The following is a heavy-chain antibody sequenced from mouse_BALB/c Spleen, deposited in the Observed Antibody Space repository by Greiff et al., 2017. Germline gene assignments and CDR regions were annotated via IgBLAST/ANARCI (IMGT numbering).Heavy chain of an antibody. CDR1: GYSITSDYA. Sequence: DVKLQESGPGLVKPSQSLSLTCTVTGYSITSDYAWNWIRQFPGNKLEWMGYISYSGSTSYNPSLKSRISITRDTSKNQFFLQLNSVTTEDTATYYCARITTASYYYARDYWGQGTSVTVSS. J-gene: IGHJ4*01. CDR3: ARITTASYYYARDY. D-gene: IGHD1-2*01. V-gene: IGHV3-2*02. CDR2: ISYSGST.